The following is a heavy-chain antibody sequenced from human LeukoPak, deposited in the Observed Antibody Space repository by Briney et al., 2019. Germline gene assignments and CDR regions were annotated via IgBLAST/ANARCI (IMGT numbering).Heavy chain of an antibody. V-gene: IGHV3-9*03. CDR1: GFTFDDYA. J-gene: IGHJ4*02. D-gene: IGHD5-18*01. CDR2: ISWNSGSI. Sequence: PGGSLRLSCAASGFTFDDYAMHWVRQAPGKGLEWVSGISWNSGSIGYADSVKGRFTISRDNAKNSLYLQMNSLRAGDMALYYCAKDMSPTIQLWLGGIDYWGQGTLVTVSS. CDR3: AKDMSPTIQLWLGGIDY.